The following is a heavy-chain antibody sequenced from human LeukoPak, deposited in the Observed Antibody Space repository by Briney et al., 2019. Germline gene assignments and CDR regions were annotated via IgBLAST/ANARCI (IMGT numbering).Heavy chain of an antibody. V-gene: IGHV3-9*01. CDR1: GFTFDDYA. D-gene: IGHD3-22*01. CDR2: ISWNSGSI. Sequence: PGRSLRLSCAASGFTFDDYAMHWVRQAPGKGLEWVSGISWNSGSIGYADSVKGRFTISRDNSKNTLYLQMNSLRAEDTAVYYCAKSSSSGYYGDPYDYFDYWGQGTLVTVSS. CDR3: AKSSSSGYYGDPYDYFDY. J-gene: IGHJ4*02.